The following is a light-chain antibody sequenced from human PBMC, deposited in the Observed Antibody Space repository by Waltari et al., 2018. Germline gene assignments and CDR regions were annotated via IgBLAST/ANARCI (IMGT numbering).Light chain of an antibody. CDR2: DVS. CDR1: NRDIGAYNY. J-gene: IGLJ2*01. V-gene: IGLV2-14*03. CDR3: SAYTTSTTEV. Sequence: QSALTQPASVSGSPGQSITISCTGTNRDIGAYNYVSWYQQHPGKAPKVIIYDVSNRPSGISNRFSGSKSGNTASLTISGLQAEDEADYYCSAYTTSTTEVFGGGTKLTVL.